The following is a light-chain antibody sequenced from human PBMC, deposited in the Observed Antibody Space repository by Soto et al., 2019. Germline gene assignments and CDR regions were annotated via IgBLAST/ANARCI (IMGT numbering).Light chain of an antibody. J-gene: IGKJ1*01. CDR1: QSISEY. CDR3: QQSYSFPRT. Sequence: DIQMTQSPSSLSASVGDTVTFTCRASQSISEYLNWYQQKPGKAPRLLIYAASNLDNGVPSRFSGSASGTTFTLTIRSLQPEDFATYYCQQSYSFPRTFGQGTKVDIK. V-gene: IGKV1-39*01. CDR2: AAS.